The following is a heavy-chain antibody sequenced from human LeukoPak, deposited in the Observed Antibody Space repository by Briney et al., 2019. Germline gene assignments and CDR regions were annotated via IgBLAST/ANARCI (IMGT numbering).Heavy chain of an antibody. V-gene: IGHV4-39*07. CDR2: IYYSGST. J-gene: IGHJ6*02. D-gene: IGHD4-23*01. CDR3: ARGGLTVAPRGGMDV. Sequence: SETLSLTCTVSGGSISSSSYYWGWIRQPPGKGLEWIGSIYYSGSTYYNPSLKSRVTISVDTSKNQFSLKLSSVTAADTAVYYCARGGLTVAPRGGMDVWGQGTTVTVSS. CDR1: GGSISSSSYY.